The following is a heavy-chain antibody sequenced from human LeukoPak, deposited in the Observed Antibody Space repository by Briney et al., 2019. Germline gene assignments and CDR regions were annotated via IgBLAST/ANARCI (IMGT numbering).Heavy chain of an antibody. CDR3: SKGSLVRGSNWFDP. J-gene: IGHJ5*02. CDR1: GFTFDDYA. V-gene: IGHV3-9*01. Sequence: PGGSLRLSCAASGFTFDDYAMHWVRQAPGKGLEWVSTISWNSDNIGYADSVKGRFTISRDNAKSSLYLRMNSLRAEDTALYYCSKGSLVRGSNWFDPWGQGTLVTVSS. D-gene: IGHD3-10*01. CDR2: ISWNSDNI.